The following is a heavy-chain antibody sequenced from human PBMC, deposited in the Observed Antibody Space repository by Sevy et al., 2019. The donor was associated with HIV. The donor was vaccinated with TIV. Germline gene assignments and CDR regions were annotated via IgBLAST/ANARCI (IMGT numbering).Heavy chain of an antibody. V-gene: IGHV3-15*01. CDR2: IKSKIDGGTT. Sequence: GESLKIPCAAFEFTFSNVWMSWVRQAPGKGLEWVGRIKSKIDGGTTDYAAPVKGRFTISRDDSKNTLYLQMSSLKIEDTAVYYCTTEPERLGYCSGGSCSGYWGQGTQVTVSS. J-gene: IGHJ4*02. D-gene: IGHD2-15*01. CDR3: TTEPERLGYCSGGSCSGY. CDR1: EFTFSNVW.